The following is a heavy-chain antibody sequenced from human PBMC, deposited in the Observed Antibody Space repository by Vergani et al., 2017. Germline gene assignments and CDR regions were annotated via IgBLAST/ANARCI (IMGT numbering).Heavy chain of an antibody. D-gene: IGHD2-2*01. J-gene: IGHJ4*02. Sequence: EVQLLESGGGLVQPGGSLRLSCAASGFTFSSYGMRWVRQAPGKGLEWVSTISGSGGSTDYADSVKGRFTISRDNSKNTLYLQMNSLRAEDTAVYYCARSYCSSTSCYGGFDYWGQGTLVTVSS. V-gene: IGHV3-23*01. CDR3: ARSYCSSTSCYGGFDY. CDR1: GFTFSSYG. CDR2: ISGSGGST.